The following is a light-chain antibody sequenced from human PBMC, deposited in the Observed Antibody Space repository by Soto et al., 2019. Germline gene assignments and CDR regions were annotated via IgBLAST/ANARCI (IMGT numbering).Light chain of an antibody. CDR2: DAS. CDR3: QQYLELPLT. J-gene: IGKJ4*01. CDR1: QNINNY. Sequence: DIQMTQSPSSLSASVGDRVTITCQASQNINNYLNWYQQKPGRAPKLLIYDASNLEAGVPSRFRGSGSQTDFTLTISDLQAEDVAVYYCQQYLELPLTFGGGTKVDIK. V-gene: IGKV1-33*01.